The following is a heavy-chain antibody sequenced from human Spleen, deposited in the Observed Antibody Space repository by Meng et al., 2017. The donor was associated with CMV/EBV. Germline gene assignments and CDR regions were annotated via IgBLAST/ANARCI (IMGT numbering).Heavy chain of an antibody. CDR2: ISSSSSYI. CDR1: GFTFSSYS. J-gene: IGHJ4*02. D-gene: IGHD3-22*01. CDR3: AKSWDDSSGYYDY. Sequence: GGSLRLSCAASGFTFSSYSMNWVRQAPGKGLEWVSSISSSSSYIYYADSVKGRFTISRDNAKNSLYLQMNSLRAENTAVYYCAKSWDDSSGYYDYWGQGTLVTVSS. V-gene: IGHV3-21*01.